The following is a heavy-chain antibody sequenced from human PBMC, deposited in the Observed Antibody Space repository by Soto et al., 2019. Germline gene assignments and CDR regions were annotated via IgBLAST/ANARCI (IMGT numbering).Heavy chain of an antibody. CDR3: ARGMEEMAAAGRCYFDY. CDR2: IYYSGST. D-gene: IGHD6-13*01. Sequence: PSETLSLHCPVSGCSISSGGYYWSWIRQHPGKGLEWIGYIYYSGSTYYNPSLKSRVTISVDTSKNQFFLKLSSVTAADTAVYYCARGMEEMAAAGRCYFDYWGQGTLVSVSS. J-gene: IGHJ4*02. CDR1: GCSISSGGYY. V-gene: IGHV4-31*03.